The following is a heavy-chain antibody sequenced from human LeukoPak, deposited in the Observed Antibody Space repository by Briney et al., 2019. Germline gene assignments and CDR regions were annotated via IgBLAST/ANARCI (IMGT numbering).Heavy chain of an antibody. Sequence: GASVTVSCKASGYTFTTYYMHWVRQAPGQRLEWMGIITPSGGSTSYAQKFQGRVTMTRDMSTSTVYMDLSSLRSEDTAVYYCAKGNLITFGGVIPPSFDYWGQGTLVTVSS. D-gene: IGHD3-16*02. CDR1: GYTFTTYY. V-gene: IGHV1-46*01. CDR2: ITPSGGST. CDR3: AKGNLITFGGVIPPSFDY. J-gene: IGHJ4*02.